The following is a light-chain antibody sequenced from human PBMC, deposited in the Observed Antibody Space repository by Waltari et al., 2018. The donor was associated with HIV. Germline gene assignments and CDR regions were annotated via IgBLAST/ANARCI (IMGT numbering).Light chain of an antibody. V-gene: IGLV1-47*01. CDR1: SSNIGSNY. CDR3: AAWDDSLSGVV. Sequence: QSVLTQPPSASGTPGPRVTISCSGSSSNIGSNYVYWYQQLPGTAPKLLIYRNNQRASGVPDRFSGSKSGTSASLAISGLRSEDEADYYCAAWDDSLSGVVFGGGTKLTVL. J-gene: IGLJ2*01. CDR2: RNN.